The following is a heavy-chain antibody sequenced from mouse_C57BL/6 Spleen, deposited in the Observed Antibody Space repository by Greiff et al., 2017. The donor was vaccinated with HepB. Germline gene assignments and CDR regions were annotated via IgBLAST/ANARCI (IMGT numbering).Heavy chain of an antibody. Sequence: QVQLQQSGPELVKPGASVKISCKASGYAFSSSWMNWVKQRPGKGLEWIGRIYPGDGDTNYNGKFKGKATLTADKSSSTAYMQLSSLTSEDSAVYCCARFYYSNYGGYFDYWGQGTTLTVSS. J-gene: IGHJ2*01. CDR1: GYAFSSSW. D-gene: IGHD2-5*01. V-gene: IGHV1-82*01. CDR3: ARFYYSNYGGYFDY. CDR2: IYPGDGDT.